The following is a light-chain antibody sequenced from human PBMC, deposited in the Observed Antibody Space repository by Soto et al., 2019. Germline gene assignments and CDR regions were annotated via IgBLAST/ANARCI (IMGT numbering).Light chain of an antibody. CDR1: SSDVGGHNY. CDR3: CSYAGIYSFV. J-gene: IGLJ1*01. Sequence: QSALTQPRSVSGSPGQSVTISCTGTSSDVGGHNYVSWYQQHPGKAPKLMIYDVTQRPSGVPDRFSGSKSGNTASLTISGLQAEDEADYYCCSYAGIYSFVFGTGTKLTVL. CDR2: DVT. V-gene: IGLV2-11*01.